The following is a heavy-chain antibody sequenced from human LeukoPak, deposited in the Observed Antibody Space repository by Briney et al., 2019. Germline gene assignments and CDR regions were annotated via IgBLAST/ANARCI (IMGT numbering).Heavy chain of an antibody. CDR1: GFTFSSYA. Sequence: GGSLRLSCAASGFTFSSYAMSWVRQAPGEGLEWVSAISGSGGSTYYADSVKGRFTISRDNSKNTLYLQMNSLRAEDTAVYYCAKGGYCSSTSCLEYYYYYMDVWGKGTTVTVSS. CDR2: ISGSGGST. J-gene: IGHJ6*03. CDR3: AKGGYCSSTSCLEYYYYYMDV. V-gene: IGHV3-23*01. D-gene: IGHD2-2*01.